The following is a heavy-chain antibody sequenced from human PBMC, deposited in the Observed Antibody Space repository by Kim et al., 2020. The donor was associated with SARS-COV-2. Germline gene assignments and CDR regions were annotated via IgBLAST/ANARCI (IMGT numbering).Heavy chain of an antibody. D-gene: IGHD3-3*01. CDR1: GYSFTSYW. CDR2: IYPGDSDT. CDR3: ARSVGGDFWSGYYKGWWFDP. V-gene: IGHV5-51*01. Sequence: GESLKISCKGSGYSFTSYWIGWVRQMPGKGLEWMGIIYPGDSDTRYSPSFQGQVTISADKSISTAYLQWNSLKASDTAMYYCARSVGGDFWSGYYKGWWFDPWGQGTLVTVSS. J-gene: IGHJ5*02.